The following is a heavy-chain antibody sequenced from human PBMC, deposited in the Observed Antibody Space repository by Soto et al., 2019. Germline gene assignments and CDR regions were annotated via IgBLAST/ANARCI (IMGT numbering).Heavy chain of an antibody. D-gene: IGHD4-4*01. CDR2: IYYSGST. J-gene: IGHJ2*01. Sequence: QVQLQESGPGLVKPSQTLSLTCTVSGGSISSGGYYWSWIRQHPGKGLEWIGYIYYSGSTYYNPSLESRVTISVDTSKNQFSLKLSPVTAADTAVYYCASQRRDDYSNRSYWYFDLWGRGTLVTVSS. CDR1: GGSISSGGYY. V-gene: IGHV4-31*03. CDR3: ASQRRDDYSNRSYWYFDL.